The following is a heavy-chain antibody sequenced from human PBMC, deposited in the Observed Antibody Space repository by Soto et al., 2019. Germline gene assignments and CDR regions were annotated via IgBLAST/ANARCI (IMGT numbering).Heavy chain of an antibody. CDR3: ARDLGVTYYYGMDV. D-gene: IGHD3-10*01. CDR1: GFTFSSYS. J-gene: IGHJ6*02. Sequence: LRLSCAASGFTFSSYSMNWVRQAPGKGLEWVSSISSSSSYIYYADSVKGRFTISRDNAKNSLYLQMNSLRAEDTAVYYCARDLGVTYYYGMDVWGQGTTVTVSS. V-gene: IGHV3-21*01. CDR2: ISSSSSYI.